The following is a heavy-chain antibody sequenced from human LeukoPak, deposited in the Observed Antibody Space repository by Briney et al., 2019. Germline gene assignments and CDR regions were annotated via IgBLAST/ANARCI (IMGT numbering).Heavy chain of an antibody. V-gene: IGHV4-61*01. CDR1: GGAISSGSYY. J-gene: IGHJ4*02. CDR2: IYNSDTT. CDR3: ARNSNSYDTSGYSF. Sequence: PSQTLSLTCTVSGGAISSGSYYWSWIRQPPGKRLEWIGYIYNSDTTNYNPSLKSRVTISVDTSKNQFSLKMTSMTAADTAVYYCARNSNSYDTSGYSFWGQGTLVTVSS. D-gene: IGHD3-22*01.